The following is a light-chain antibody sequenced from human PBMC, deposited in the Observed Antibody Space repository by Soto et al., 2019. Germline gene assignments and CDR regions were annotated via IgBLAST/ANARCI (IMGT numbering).Light chain of an antibody. V-gene: IGLV4-69*01. J-gene: IGLJ2*01. CDR1: SGHSSYA. CDR3: QTWDTGIVV. Sequence: QLVLTQSPSASASLGASVKLTCTLSSGHSSYAIAWHQQQPEKGPRYLVRLNSDGSHSKGDGIPGRFSGSSSGAERYLTIASLRSEDEADYYCQTWDTGIVVFGGGTKLTVL. CDR2: LNSDGSH.